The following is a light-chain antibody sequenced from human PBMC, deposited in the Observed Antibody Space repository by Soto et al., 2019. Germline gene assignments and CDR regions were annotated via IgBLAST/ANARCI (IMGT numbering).Light chain of an antibody. CDR2: GAS. V-gene: IGKV3-20*01. Sequence: DIVLTQSPGTLSLSPGERATLSCRASQNVGSIHLAWYQQKPGQAPRLLIHGASNRASGIPDRFSGSGSGTDFTLTISRLEPEDFAVYYCQQYGSSPRTFGQGTKVEIK. J-gene: IGKJ1*01. CDR1: QNVGSIH. CDR3: QQYGSSPRT.